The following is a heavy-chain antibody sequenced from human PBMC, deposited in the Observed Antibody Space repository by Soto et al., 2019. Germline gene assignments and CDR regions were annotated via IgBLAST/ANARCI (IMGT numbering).Heavy chain of an antibody. CDR2: INPSGGST. J-gene: IGHJ6*02. D-gene: IGHD6-13*01. CDR1: GYTFTSYY. Sequence: ASVKVSCKASGYTFTSYYMHWVRQAPGQGLEWMGIINPSGGSTSYAQKFQGRVTMTRDTSTSTVYMELSSLRSEDTAVYYCARVLFDAADGTKRCGMDVWGQGTTVTVSS. V-gene: IGHV1-46*01. CDR3: ARVLFDAADGTKRCGMDV.